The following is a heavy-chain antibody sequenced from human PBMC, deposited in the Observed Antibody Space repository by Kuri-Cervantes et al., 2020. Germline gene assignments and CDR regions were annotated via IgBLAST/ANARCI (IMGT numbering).Heavy chain of an antibody. CDR2: INHSGST. Sequence: SETLSLTCAVYGESFSDYYWSWIRQPPGKGLEWIGEINHSGSTNYSPSLKSRVTISVDTSKNQFSLKLSSVTAADTAVYYCARGFHGGAAAATDYFDHWGQGTLVTVSS. CDR3: ARGFHGGAAAATDYFDH. D-gene: IGHD2-2*01. J-gene: IGHJ4*02. CDR1: GESFSDYY. V-gene: IGHV4-34*01.